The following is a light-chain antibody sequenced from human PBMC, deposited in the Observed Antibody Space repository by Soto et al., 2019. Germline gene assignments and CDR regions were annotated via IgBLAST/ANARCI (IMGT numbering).Light chain of an antibody. J-gene: IGKJ1*01. V-gene: IGKV1-5*03. CDR2: KAS. CDR3: QQSNHLWT. Sequence: DIQMTHAPSTLSASGGARVTITCRASPSISSWLAWYQQKPGKAHNLLIYKASSLESGVPSRFSCSGSGTEVTLSIISLQPDDFAPSYCQQSNHLWTFGQGTNVEIK. CDR1: PSISSW.